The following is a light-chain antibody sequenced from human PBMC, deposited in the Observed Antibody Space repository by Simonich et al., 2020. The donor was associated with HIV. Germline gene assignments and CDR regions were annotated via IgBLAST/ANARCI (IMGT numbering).Light chain of an antibody. Sequence: DIVMTQSPLSLSVTPGQPASISCRSSHSLLHINGYNYLDCYLQKPGQSPQLLIYLGSNRSSGVPDRFSGSGSGTDFTLKISRVEAEDVGVYYCMQGTLPFTFGPGTKVDIK. CDR2: LGS. CDR1: HSLLHINGYNY. V-gene: IGKV2-28*01. J-gene: IGKJ3*01. CDR3: MQGTLPFT.